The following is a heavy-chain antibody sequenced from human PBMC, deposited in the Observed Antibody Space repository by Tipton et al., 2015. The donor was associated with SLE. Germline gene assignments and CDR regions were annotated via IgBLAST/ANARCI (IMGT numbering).Heavy chain of an antibody. Sequence: TLSLTCAVYGGSFSGYYWSWIRQPPGKGLEWIGEINHSGSTNYNLSLKSRVTISVDTSKNQFSLKLSSVTAADTAVYYCAGASSWYDYWGQGTLVTVSS. CDR1: GGSFSGYY. CDR3: AGASSWYDY. V-gene: IGHV4-34*01. CDR2: INHSGST. J-gene: IGHJ4*02. D-gene: IGHD6-13*01.